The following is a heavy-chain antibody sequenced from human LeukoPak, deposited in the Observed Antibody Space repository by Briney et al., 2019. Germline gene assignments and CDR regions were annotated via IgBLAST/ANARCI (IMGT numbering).Heavy chain of an antibody. Sequence: GGSLRLSCAASGFTFSNYAMSWVRQAPWKGLEWVSGISGSGGSTDHADSVKGRFTISRDNSKNTLYLQMNSLRAEDTAVYYCAKRGVYYSNYRFSDLYYMDVWGKGTTVTVSS. J-gene: IGHJ6*03. CDR1: GFTFSNYA. CDR3: AKRGVYYSNYRFSDLYYMDV. V-gene: IGHV3-23*01. CDR2: ISGSGGST. D-gene: IGHD4-11*01.